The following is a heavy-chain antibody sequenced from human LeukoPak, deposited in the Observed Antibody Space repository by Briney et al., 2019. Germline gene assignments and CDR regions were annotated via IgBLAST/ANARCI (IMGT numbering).Heavy chain of an antibody. Sequence: SETLSLTCAVYGGSFSGYYWSWIRQPPGKGLEWIGEINHSGSTNYNPSLKSRVTISVDTPKNQFSLKLSSVTAADTAVYYCARSGTTVTTYDYWGQGTLVTVSS. CDR1: GGSFSGYY. J-gene: IGHJ4*02. D-gene: IGHD4-17*01. V-gene: IGHV4-34*01. CDR2: INHSGST. CDR3: ARSGTTVTTYDY.